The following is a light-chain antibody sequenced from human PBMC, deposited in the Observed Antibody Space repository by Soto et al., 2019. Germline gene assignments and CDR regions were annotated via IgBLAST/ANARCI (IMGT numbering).Light chain of an antibody. J-gene: IGKJ2*01. CDR1: QAVSSY. CDR3: LQYSTWPPLYT. CDR2: VAS. Sequence: EIVMTQSPAALSVSLGERVSLTCRASQAVSSYLAWYQQKPGQAPSLLISVASTRATDIPDRFSGSGSGTDFTLTISSLQSSDLAVYYCLQYSTWPPLYTFGQGTKLEIK. V-gene: IGKV3-15*01.